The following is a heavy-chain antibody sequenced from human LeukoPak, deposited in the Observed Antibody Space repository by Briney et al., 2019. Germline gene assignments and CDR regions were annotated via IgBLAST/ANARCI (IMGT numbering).Heavy chain of an antibody. CDR2: IKQDGSEK. V-gene: IGHV3-7*01. D-gene: IGHD6-19*01. CDR1: GFTFSSYW. Sequence: PGGSLRLSCAASGFTFSSYWMSWVRQAPGKGLEWVANIKQDGSEKYYVDSVKGRFTISRDNAKNSLYLQMNSLRAEDTAVYYCARDAVIAVAGTERGWFDPWGQGTLVTVSS. J-gene: IGHJ5*02. CDR3: ARDAVIAVAGTERGWFDP.